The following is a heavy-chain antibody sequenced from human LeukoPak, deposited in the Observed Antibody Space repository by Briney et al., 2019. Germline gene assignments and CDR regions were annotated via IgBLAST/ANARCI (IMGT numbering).Heavy chain of an antibody. CDR2: ISGSGDTT. CDR1: GFTFSNYG. V-gene: IGHV3-23*01. J-gene: IGHJ6*04. CDR3: AELGITMIGGV. Sequence: TGGSLRLSCAASGFTFSNYGMSWVRQAPGKGLEWVSTISGSGDTTYYADSVKGRFTISRDNSKNTLYLQMNSLRAEDTAVYYCAELGITMIGGVWGKGTTVTISS. D-gene: IGHD3-10*02.